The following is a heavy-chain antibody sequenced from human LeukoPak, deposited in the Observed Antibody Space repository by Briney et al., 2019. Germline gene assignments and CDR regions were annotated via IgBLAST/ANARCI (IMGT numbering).Heavy chain of an antibody. CDR2: MNPNSGNT. D-gene: IGHD3-22*01. V-gene: IGHV1-8*02. Sequence: ASVTVSCKASGYTFTSYDINWVRQAPGQGLEWMGWMNPNSGNTGYAQKFQGRVTMTRNTSISTAYMELSSLRSEDTAVYYCARGPYYYDSSGTTAFDIWGQGTMVTVSS. J-gene: IGHJ3*02. CDR1: GYTFTSYD. CDR3: ARGPYYYDSSGTTAFDI.